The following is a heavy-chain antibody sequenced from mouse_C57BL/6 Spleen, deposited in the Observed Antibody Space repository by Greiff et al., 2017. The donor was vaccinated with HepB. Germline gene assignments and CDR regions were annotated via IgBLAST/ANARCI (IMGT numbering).Heavy chain of an antibody. CDR2: INPYNGGT. D-gene: IGHD1-1*01. Sequence: VQLQQSGPVLVKPGASVKMSCKASGYTFTDYYMNWVKQSHGKSLEWIGVINPYNGGTSYNQKFKGKATLTVDKSSSTAYMELNSLTSEDSAVYYCARRDGSSPWFAYWGQGTLVTVSA. V-gene: IGHV1-19*01. CDR1: GYTFTDYY. J-gene: IGHJ3*01. CDR3: ARRDGSSPWFAY.